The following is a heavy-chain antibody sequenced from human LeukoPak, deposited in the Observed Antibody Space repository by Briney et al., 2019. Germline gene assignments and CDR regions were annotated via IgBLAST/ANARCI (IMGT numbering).Heavy chain of an antibody. J-gene: IGHJ4*02. CDR3: ARGSWCSYTNCMLRPFDY. D-gene: IGHD2-2*01. CDR2: IYYSGST. Sequence: PSETLTLTCSISGGSISDYYWNWIRQPPGKGLEWIGYIYYSGSTTYKPSLKSRVTMSVDTSKNQFSLRLSSVTSADTAVYYCARGSWCSYTNCMLRPFDYWGQGSLVTVSS. CDR1: GGSISDYY. V-gene: IGHV4-59*01.